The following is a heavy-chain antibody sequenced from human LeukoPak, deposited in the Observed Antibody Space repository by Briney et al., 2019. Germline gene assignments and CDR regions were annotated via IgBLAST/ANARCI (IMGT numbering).Heavy chain of an antibody. CDR1: GGSISSSSYY. Sequence: PSETLSLTCTVSGGSISSSSYYWGWIRQPPGKGLEWIGSIYYSGSTYYNPSLKSRVTISVDTSKNQFSLKLSSVTAADTAVYYCARGKSRDIVVVVAATLPGTFDIWGQGTMVTVSS. D-gene: IGHD2-15*01. V-gene: IGHV4-39*07. CDR3: ARGKSRDIVVVVAATLPGTFDI. CDR2: IYYSGST. J-gene: IGHJ3*02.